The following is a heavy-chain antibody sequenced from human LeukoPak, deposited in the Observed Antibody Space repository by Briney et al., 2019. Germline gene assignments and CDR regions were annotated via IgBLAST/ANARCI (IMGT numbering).Heavy chain of an antibody. J-gene: IGHJ6*02. V-gene: IGHV1-69*04. CDR3: ARDGGWLQTQNHYYYHGLDV. CDR1: GGAFSSYG. Sequence: EASVTVSCKASGGAFSSYGITWVRQAPGQGPEWMGRIIPILDMADYAQNFRGRVTITADKSTRTAYMEMSSLRFKDTAVYYCARDGGWLQTQNHYYYHGLDVWGQGTTVTVSS. CDR2: IIPILDMA. D-gene: IGHD5-24*01.